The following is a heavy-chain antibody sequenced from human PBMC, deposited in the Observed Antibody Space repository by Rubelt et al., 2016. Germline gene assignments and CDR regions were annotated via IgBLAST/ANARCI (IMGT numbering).Heavy chain of an antibody. CDR1: GYTFTSYA. V-gene: IGHV1-3*01. Sequence: QVQLVQSGAEVKKPGASVKVSCKASGYTFTSYAMHWVRQAPGQRLEWMGWINAGNGNTKYSPKFQGRVTITRDTSASTAYMELSSLRSEDTAVYYCARAFPYHSGWFDPWGQGTLVTVSS. D-gene: IGHD3-10*01. CDR2: INAGNGNT. J-gene: IGHJ5*02. CDR3: ARAFPYHSGWFDP.